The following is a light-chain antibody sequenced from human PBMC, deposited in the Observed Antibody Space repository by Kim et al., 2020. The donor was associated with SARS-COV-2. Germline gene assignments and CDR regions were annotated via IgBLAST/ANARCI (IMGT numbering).Light chain of an antibody. V-gene: IGLV3-19*01. J-gene: IGLJ1*01. Sequence: SSELTQDPAVSVALGQTVRITCQGDSLRSYYASWYQQKPGQAPVLVIYGKNNRPSGIPDRFSGSSSGNTASFTITGAQAEDEADYYCNSRDSSGNPPYVF. CDR3: NSRDSSGNPPYV. CDR1: SLRSYY. CDR2: GKN.